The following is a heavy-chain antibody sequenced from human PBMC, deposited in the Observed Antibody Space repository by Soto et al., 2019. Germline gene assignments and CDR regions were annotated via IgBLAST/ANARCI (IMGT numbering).Heavy chain of an antibody. D-gene: IGHD6-13*01. Sequence: QVQLVESGGGVVQPGRSLRLSCAASGFTFSSYGMHWVRQAPGKGLEWVAVIWYDGSNKYYADSVKGRFTISRDNSKNTLYLQMNSLRAEDTAVYYFAIDLVSYGMDVWGQGTTVTVSS. V-gene: IGHV3-33*01. CDR3: AIDLVSYGMDV. CDR2: IWYDGSNK. CDR1: GFTFSSYG. J-gene: IGHJ6*02.